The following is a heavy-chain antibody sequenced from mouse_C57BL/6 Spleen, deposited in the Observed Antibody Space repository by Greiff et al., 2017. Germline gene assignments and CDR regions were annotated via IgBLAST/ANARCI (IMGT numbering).Heavy chain of an antibody. J-gene: IGHJ2*01. CDR1: GYTFTSYW. D-gene: IGHD3-2*02. CDR2: IDPSDSET. CDR3: ARSSWAQATNGYFDY. Sequence: QVQLQQPGAELVRPGSSVKLSCKASGYTFTSYWMHWVKQRPIQGLEWIGNIDPSDSETHYNQKFKDKATLTVDKSSSTAYMQLSSLTSEDSAVYYCARSSWAQATNGYFDYWGQGTTLTVSS. V-gene: IGHV1-52*01.